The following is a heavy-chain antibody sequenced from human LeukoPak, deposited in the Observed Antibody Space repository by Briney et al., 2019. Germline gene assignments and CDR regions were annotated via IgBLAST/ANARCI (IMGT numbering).Heavy chain of an antibody. V-gene: IGHV3-23*01. J-gene: IGHJ4*02. CDR1: GFTFSSYA. Sequence: EGSLRLSCAASGFTFSSYAMSWVRQAPGKGLEWVSLISGSGGSTHYADSVKGRFTISRDNSKNTLYLQMNSLRAEDTAVYYCAKDPYFDSSGLNYFDYWGRGTLVTVSS. D-gene: IGHD3-22*01. CDR3: AKDPYFDSSGLNYFDY. CDR2: ISGSGGST.